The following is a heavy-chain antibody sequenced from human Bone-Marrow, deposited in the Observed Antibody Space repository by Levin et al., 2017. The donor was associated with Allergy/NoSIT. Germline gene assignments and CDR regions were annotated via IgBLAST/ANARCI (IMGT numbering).Heavy chain of an antibody. CDR1: GLILSNYA. J-gene: IGHJ4*02. CDR2: IGSNGGST. CDR3: VKSSSGTYDD. V-gene: IGHV3-64D*06. Sequence: GESLKISCAASGLILSNYAMHWVRQAPGTGLEYVSAIGSNGGSTYYADIVKGRFTISRDNSKNTLYLQMSSLRAEDTAVYYCVKSSSGTYDDWGQGTLVTVSS. D-gene: IGHD1-26*01.